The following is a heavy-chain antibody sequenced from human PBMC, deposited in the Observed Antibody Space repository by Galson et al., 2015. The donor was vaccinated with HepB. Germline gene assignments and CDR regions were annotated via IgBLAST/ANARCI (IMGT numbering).Heavy chain of an antibody. CDR1: GFTFSTYG. J-gene: IGHJ4*02. V-gene: IGHV3-33*06. Sequence: LRLSCAASGFTFSTYGLHWVRQAPGKGLEWVSVIWYDGTNKYYADSVKGRFTISRDNSKNTLWLQMNSLRVEDTAVYYCAKNPYYASNGYYSFDYWGRGTLVTVSS. D-gene: IGHD3-22*01. CDR2: IWYDGTNK. CDR3: AKNPYYASNGYYSFDY.